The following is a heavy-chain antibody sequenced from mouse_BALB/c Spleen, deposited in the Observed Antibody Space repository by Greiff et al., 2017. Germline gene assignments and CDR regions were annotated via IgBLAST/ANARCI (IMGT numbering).Heavy chain of an antibody. CDR2: ISSGGST. CDR3: ARGDGYIAY. D-gene: IGHD2-3*01. Sequence: VQLKESGGGLVKPGGSLKLSCAASGFTFSSYAMSWVRQTPEKRLEWVASISSGGSTYYPDSVKGRFTISRDNARNILYLQMSSLRSEDTAMYYCARGDGYIAYWGQGTLVTVSA. J-gene: IGHJ3*01. V-gene: IGHV5-6-5*01. CDR1: GFTFSSYA.